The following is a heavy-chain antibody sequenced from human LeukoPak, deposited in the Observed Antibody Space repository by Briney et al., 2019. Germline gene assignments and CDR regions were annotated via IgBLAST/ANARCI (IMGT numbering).Heavy chain of an antibody. J-gene: IGHJ3*02. CDR3: AKDSRYSSSWGSPDAFDI. V-gene: IGHV3-30*02. Sequence: PGGSLRLSCAASGFTFSSYGMHWVRQAPGKGLEWVAFIRYDGSNKYYADSVKGRFTISRDNSKNTLYLQMNSLRAEDTAVYYCAKDSRYSSSWGSPDAFDIWGQGTMVTVSS. D-gene: IGHD6-13*01. CDR2: IRYDGSNK. CDR1: GFTFSSYG.